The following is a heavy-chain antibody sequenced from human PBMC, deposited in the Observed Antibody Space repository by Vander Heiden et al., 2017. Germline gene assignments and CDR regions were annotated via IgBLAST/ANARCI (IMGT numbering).Heavy chain of an antibody. CDR3: ARSTSVLTLPYNWLDP. CDR2: IYVSGST. J-gene: IGHJ5*02. CDR1: GDSISGYL. Sequence: QVQLQESGPGLVKPSETMSVTCTVHGDSISGYLWSWIRQPAGKGLEWIGRIYVSGSTEYNPSLKSRVTMSEDTSKNLISLKLSSVTAADTAVYFCARSTSVLTLPYNWLDPWGHGTLVTVSS. D-gene: IGHD3-9*01. V-gene: IGHV4-4*07.